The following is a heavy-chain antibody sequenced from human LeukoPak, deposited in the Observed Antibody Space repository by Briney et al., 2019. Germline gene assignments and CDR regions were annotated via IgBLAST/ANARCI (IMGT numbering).Heavy chain of an antibody. CDR1: GGSFSAYY. J-gene: IGHJ6*03. CDR2: INHSGST. V-gene: IGHV4-34*01. Sequence: SETLSLTCAVHGGSFSAYYWSWIRQPPGKGLEWIGEINHSGSTNYNPSLKSRVTISVDTSKNQFSLKLSSVTAADTAVYYCARGGQVLRFLEWLPRPPYYMDVWGKGTTVTVSS. CDR3: ARGGQVLRFLEWLPRPPYYMDV. D-gene: IGHD3-3*01.